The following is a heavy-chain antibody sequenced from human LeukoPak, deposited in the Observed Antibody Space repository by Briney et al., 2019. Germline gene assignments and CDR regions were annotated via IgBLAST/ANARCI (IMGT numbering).Heavy chain of an antibody. Sequence: GGSLRLSCAASGFTFSTYAMSWVRQAPGKGLEWVSAISGRAGSTYYADSVKGRFTISRDNSKNTLFLQMNSLRAEDTAVYYCAKGGPCSSSPDFDYWGQGSLVTVSS. CDR3: AKGGPCSSSPDFDY. CDR2: ISGRAGST. CDR1: GFTFSTYA. J-gene: IGHJ4*02. D-gene: IGHD6-6*01. V-gene: IGHV3-23*01.